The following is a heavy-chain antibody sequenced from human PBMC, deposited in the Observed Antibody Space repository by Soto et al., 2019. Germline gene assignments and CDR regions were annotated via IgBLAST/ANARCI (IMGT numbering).Heavy chain of an antibody. D-gene: IGHD1-26*01. J-gene: IGHJ6*02. Sequence: QVQLQESGPGLVRPSETLSLTCSVSGDSMSLYYWAWIRQRPGTGLEWVGYIYYSGSTHYNPSLKSRATISLDTSKKQFFLRLNSVTAADTAMYYCARVGAASRNHYYYGVDVWGQGTTVTVSS. V-gene: IGHV4-59*01. CDR2: IYYSGST. CDR1: GDSMSLYY. CDR3: ARVGAASRNHYYYGVDV.